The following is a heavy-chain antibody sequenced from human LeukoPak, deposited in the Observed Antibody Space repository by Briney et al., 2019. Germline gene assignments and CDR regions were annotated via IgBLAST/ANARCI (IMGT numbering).Heavy chain of an antibody. D-gene: IGHD6-13*01. Sequence: SVKVSCKASGGTFSSYAISWVRPAPGQGLEWMGGIIPIFGTANYAQKFQGRVTITADKSTSTAYMELSSLRSEDTAVYYCARRGGIEDLSRTHWFDPWGRGTLVTVSS. CDR2: IIPIFGTA. V-gene: IGHV1-69*06. CDR1: GGTFSSYA. CDR3: ARRGGIEDLSRTHWFDP. J-gene: IGHJ5*02.